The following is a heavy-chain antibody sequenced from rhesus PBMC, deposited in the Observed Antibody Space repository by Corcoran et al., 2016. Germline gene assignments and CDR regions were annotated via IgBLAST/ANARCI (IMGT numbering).Heavy chain of an antibody. D-gene: IGHD4-29*01. CDR2: ITYSGST. J-gene: IGHJ5-2*02. CDR1: GGSISGSSS. Sequence: QMQLQESGPGVVQPSEPLSLTCAVSGGSISGSSSWSWIRPPPGKGLEWIGYITYSGSTSYNPSLKSRVTSSRDTSKNQFSLKLSSVTAADTAVDYCARLTVADANSLDVWGRGVLVTVSS. CDR3: ARLTVADANSLDV. V-gene: IGHV4-122*02.